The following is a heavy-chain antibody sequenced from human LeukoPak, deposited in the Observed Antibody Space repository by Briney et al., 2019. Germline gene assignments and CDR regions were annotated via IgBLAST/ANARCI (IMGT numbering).Heavy chain of an antibody. CDR2: ISSSSSYI. V-gene: IGHV3-21*01. J-gene: IGHJ3*02. CDR1: GFTFSDYT. CDR3: ARDVFVYSSSWYGAFDI. Sequence: GGSLRLSCAASGFTFSDYTMNWVRQAPGKGLEWVSSISSSSSYIYYADSVKGRFTISRDNAKNSLYLQMNSLRAEDTAVYYCARDVFVYSSSWYGAFDIWGQGTMVTVSS. D-gene: IGHD6-13*01.